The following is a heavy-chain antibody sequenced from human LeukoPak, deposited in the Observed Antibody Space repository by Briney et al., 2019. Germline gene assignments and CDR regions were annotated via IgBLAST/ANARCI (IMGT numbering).Heavy chain of an antibody. CDR2: ISYDGSNK. CDR1: GFTFSSYA. V-gene: IGHV3-30*18. J-gene: IGHJ6*03. CDR3: AKGKWFGVYYYYMDV. D-gene: IGHD3-10*01. Sequence: GGSLRLSCAASGFTFSSYAMSWVRQAPGKGLEWVAVISYDGSNKYYADSVKGRFTISRGNSKNTLYLQMNSLRAEDTAVYYCAKGKWFGVYYYYMDVWGKGTTVTISS.